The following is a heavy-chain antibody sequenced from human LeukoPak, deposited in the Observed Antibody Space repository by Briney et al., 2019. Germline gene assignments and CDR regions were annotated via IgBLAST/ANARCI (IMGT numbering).Heavy chain of an antibody. CDR3: ARVHYDSSGYYQGFDL. CDR2: ISAYNGNT. Sequence: GASVKVSCKASGYTFTSYGISWVRQAPGQGLEWMGWISAYNGNTNYAQKLQGRVPMTTDTSTSTAYMELRSLRSDDTAVYYCARVHYDSSGYYQGFDLWGRGTLVTVSS. V-gene: IGHV1-18*01. J-gene: IGHJ2*01. D-gene: IGHD3-22*01. CDR1: GYTFTSYG.